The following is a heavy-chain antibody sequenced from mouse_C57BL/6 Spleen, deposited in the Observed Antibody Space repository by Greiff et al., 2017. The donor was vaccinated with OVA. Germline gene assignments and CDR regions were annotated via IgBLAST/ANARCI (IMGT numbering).Heavy chain of an antibody. J-gene: IGHJ4*01. V-gene: IGHV1-82*01. D-gene: IGHD1-2*01. CDR3: ARRLDYYAMDY. CDR1: GYAFSSSW. Sequence: VQLKQSGPELVKPGASVKISCKASGYAFSSSWMNWVKQRPGKGLEWIGRIYPGDGDTNYNGKFKGKATLTADKSSSTAYMQLSSLTSEDSAVYFCARRLDYYAMDYWGQGTSVTVSS. CDR2: IYPGDGDT.